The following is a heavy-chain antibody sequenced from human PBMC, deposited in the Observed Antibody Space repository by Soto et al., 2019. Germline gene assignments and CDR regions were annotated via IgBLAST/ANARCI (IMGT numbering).Heavy chain of an antibody. V-gene: IGHV3-66*01. D-gene: IGHD5-12*01. CDR2: IYSGGST. Sequence: EVQLVESGGGLVQPGGSLRFSCAASGFTVSSNYMSWVRQAPGKGLEWGSVIYSGGSTYYADSVKGRFTISRDNSKNTPYLQMNSLRAEDTAVYYCARDCRSGGYDLYWYFDLWGRGTLVTVSS. CDR3: ARDCRSGGYDLYWYFDL. J-gene: IGHJ2*01. CDR1: GFTVSSNY.